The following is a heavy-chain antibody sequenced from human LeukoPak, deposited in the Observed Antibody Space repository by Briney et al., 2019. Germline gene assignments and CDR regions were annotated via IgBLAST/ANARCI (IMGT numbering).Heavy chain of an antibody. D-gene: IGHD6-19*01. Sequence: PSETLSLTCAVYGGSFSGYYWSWIRQPPGKGLEWIGEINHSGSTNYNPSLKSRVTISVDTSKNQFSLKLSSVTAADTAVYYCASSSGWLPPDYWGQGTLVTVSS. CDR2: INHSGST. J-gene: IGHJ4*02. CDR1: GGSFSGYY. V-gene: IGHV4-34*01. CDR3: ASSSGWLPPDY.